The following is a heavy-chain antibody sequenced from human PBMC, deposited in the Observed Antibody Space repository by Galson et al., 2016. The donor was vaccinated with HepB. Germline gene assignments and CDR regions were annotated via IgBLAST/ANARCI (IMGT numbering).Heavy chain of an antibody. D-gene: IGHD3-10*01. J-gene: IGHJ4*02. CDR1: GFTFSTYNM. CDR2: IDHSETT. CDR3: ASEDYSFRY. V-gene: IGHV4-4*02. Sequence: SLRLSCAASGFTFSTYNMNWVRQAPGKGLEWIGEIDHSETTHYNPSLESRVSISVDNSKNQFSLKLSSVTAADTAVYYCASEDYSFRYWGQGTLVTVSS.